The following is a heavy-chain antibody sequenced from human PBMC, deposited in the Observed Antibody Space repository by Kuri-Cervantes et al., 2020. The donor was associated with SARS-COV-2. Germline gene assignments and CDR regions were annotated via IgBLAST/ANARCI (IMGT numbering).Heavy chain of an antibody. V-gene: IGHV3-30*04. CDR3: ARSRGHSPRGPGAYLDY. CDR1: GFTFSDFA. Sequence: GESLKISCAASGFTFSDFAMHWVRQAPGKGLEWVAVISYDGSNKYYADSVKGRFTISRDNSKNTLYLQMNSLRAEDTAVYYCARSRGHSPRGPGAYLDYWGQGTLVTVSS. J-gene: IGHJ4*02. CDR2: ISYDGSNK. D-gene: IGHD4-23*01.